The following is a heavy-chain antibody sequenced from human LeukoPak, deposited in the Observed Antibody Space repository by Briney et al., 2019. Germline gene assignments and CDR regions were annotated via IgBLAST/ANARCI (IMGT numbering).Heavy chain of an antibody. V-gene: IGHV1-8*03. Sequence: ASVKVSCKASGYTFTGYYMHWVRQAPGQGLEWMGWMNPNSGNTGYAQKFQGRVTITSNTSISTASMELSSLRSEHTAVYYCARLRGYCSSTSCPPRAWFDPWGQGTLVTVSS. D-gene: IGHD2-2*01. CDR2: MNPNSGNT. CDR3: ARLRGYCSSTSCPPRAWFDP. J-gene: IGHJ5*02. CDR1: GYTFTGYY.